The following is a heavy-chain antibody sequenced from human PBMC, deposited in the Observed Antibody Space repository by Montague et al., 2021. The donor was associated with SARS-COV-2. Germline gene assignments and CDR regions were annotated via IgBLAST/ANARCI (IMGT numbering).Heavy chain of an antibody. V-gene: IGHV4-39*01. CDR1: GGSISSSDSY. CDR2: IYYSGTT. Sequence: SETLSLTCTVSGGSISSSDSYWGWIRQPPGKGLEWIGNIYYSGTTYYNPSLKSRITMAVDTSKNQFSLNLISVTAADTAVYFCVRMGVSHRVNNWFDPWGQGALVTVSS. J-gene: IGHJ5*02. D-gene: IGHD1-26*01. CDR3: VRMGVSHRVNNWFDP.